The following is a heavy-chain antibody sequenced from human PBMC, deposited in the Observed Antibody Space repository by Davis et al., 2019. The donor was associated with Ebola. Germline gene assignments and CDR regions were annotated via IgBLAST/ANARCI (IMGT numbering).Heavy chain of an antibody. CDR2: IGETGTNT. J-gene: IGHJ4*02. CDR3: VREMSGYSYADY. CDR1: GFTFNNYA. Sequence: GESLKISCAASGFTFNNYAMSWVRQAPGKGLEWVPDIGETGTNTYYAHSVRGRFTVSRVNSRNTVHLKMNSLRGDDTAVYYCVREMSGYSYADYWGQGTLVTVSS. D-gene: IGHD5-18*01. V-gene: IGHV3-23*01.